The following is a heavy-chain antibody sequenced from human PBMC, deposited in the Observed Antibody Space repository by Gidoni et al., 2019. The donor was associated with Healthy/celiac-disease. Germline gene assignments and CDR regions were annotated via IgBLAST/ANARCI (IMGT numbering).Heavy chain of an antibody. V-gene: IGHV4-34*01. CDR3: ARGAPPHYDFWSGYSDPPTFDY. D-gene: IGHD3-3*01. CDR1: GGSFSGYY. Sequence: QVQLQQWGAGLLKPSETLSLTCAVYGGSFSGYYWSWIRQPPGKGLEWIGEINHSGSTNYNPSLKSRVTISVDTSKNQFSLKLSSVTAADTAVYYCARGAPPHYDFWSGYSDPPTFDYWGQGTLVTVSS. J-gene: IGHJ4*02. CDR2: INHSGST.